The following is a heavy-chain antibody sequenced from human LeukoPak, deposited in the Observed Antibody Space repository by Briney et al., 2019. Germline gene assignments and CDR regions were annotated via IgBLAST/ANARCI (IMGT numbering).Heavy chain of an antibody. D-gene: IGHD6-13*01. CDR2: ISGSGGST. CDR1: GFTFSSYA. CDR3: AKRTGGSSSWFSFDY. V-gene: IGHV3-23*01. Sequence: GGSLRLSCAASGFTFSSYAMSWVRQAPGKGLEWVSAISGSGGSTYYADSVKGRFTISRDNSKNTLYLQMNSLRAEDTAVYYCAKRTGGSSSWFSFDYWGQGTLVTVFS. J-gene: IGHJ4*02.